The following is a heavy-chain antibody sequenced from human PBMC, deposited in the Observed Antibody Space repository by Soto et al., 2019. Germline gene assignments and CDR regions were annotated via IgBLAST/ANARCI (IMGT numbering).Heavy chain of an antibody. V-gene: IGHV1-18*04. CDR3: ARTMTTVTTPFDY. D-gene: IGHD4-17*01. CDR1: GYTFTGYY. CDR2: ISAYNGNT. Sequence: GASVKVSCKASGYTFTGYYMHWVRQAPGQGLEGMGWISAYNGNTNYAQKLQGRVTMTTDTSTSTAYMELRSLRSDDTAVYYCARTMTTVTTPFDYWGQGTLVTVSS. J-gene: IGHJ4*02.